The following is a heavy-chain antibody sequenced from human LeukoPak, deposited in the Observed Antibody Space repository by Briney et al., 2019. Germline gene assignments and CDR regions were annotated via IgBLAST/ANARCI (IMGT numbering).Heavy chain of an antibody. CDR1: GFTFTSYV. Sequence: GGSLRLSCRASGFTFTSYVMHWVRQAPGKGLEWVAFIRHDGSNKYYADSVKGRFTISRDNSKNPLYMEMTSLRAEDTALYYCVKDWAGSSLYYYSYYIAVWGERTTLTVSS. D-gene: IGHD2-15*01. J-gene: IGHJ6*03. V-gene: IGHV3-30*02. CDR3: VKDWAGSSLYYYSYYIAV. CDR2: IRHDGSNK.